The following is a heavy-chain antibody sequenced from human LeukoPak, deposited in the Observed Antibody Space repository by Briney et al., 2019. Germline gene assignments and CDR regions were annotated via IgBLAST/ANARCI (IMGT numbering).Heavy chain of an antibody. D-gene: IGHD1-26*01. Sequence: SETLSLTCAVYGGSFSGYYWSWIRQPPGKGLEWIGEINHSGSTNYNPSLKSRVTISVDTSKNQFSLKLSSVTAADTAVYYCARRGSRLDIVGATAALDYWGQGTLVTVSS. CDR3: ARRGSRLDIVGATAALDY. V-gene: IGHV4-34*01. J-gene: IGHJ4*02. CDR2: INHSGST. CDR1: GGSFSGYY.